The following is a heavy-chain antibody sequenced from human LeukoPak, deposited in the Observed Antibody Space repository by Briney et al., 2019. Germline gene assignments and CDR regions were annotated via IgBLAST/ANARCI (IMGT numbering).Heavy chain of an antibody. D-gene: IGHD1-26*01. CDR1: GFTFSSYA. J-gene: IGHJ5*02. Sequence: GGSLRLSCAASGFTFSSYAMGWVRQAPGKGLEWVSAIGGSGGSTYYADSVKGRFTISRDNSKNTLYLQMNSLRAEDTAVYYFAKSIPGANPFFSWGQGTLVTVSS. V-gene: IGHV3-23*01. CDR3: AKSIPGANPFFS. CDR2: IGGSGGST.